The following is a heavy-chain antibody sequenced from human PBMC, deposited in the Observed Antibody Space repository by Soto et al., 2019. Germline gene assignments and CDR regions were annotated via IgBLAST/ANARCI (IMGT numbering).Heavy chain of an antibody. CDR3: ARTTVTNWFDP. V-gene: IGHV1-18*04. D-gene: IGHD4-17*01. CDR1: CYTFTSYG. J-gene: IGHJ5*02. Sequence: GXSVKVSCKASCYTFTSYGISWVRQAPGQGLEWMGWISAYNGNTNYAQKLQGRVTMTTDTSTSTAYMELRSLRSDDTAVYYCARTTVTNWFDPWGQGTLVTVYS. CDR2: ISAYNGNT.